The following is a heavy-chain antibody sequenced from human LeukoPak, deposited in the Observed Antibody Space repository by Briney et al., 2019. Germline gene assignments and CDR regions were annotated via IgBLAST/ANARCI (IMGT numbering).Heavy chain of an antibody. CDR1: GYTFTSYY. V-gene: IGHV1-18*04. J-gene: IGHJ4*02. CDR3: ARDYYDSSGYYYVFAY. Sequence: GASVRVSCKASGYTFTSYYLHWVRQAPGQGPEWMGWISAYNGNTNQAQKLQGRVTMTTDTSTRTAYMELRSLRSDDTAVYYCARDYYDSSGYYYVFAYWGQGTLVTVSS. CDR2: ISAYNGNT. D-gene: IGHD3-22*01.